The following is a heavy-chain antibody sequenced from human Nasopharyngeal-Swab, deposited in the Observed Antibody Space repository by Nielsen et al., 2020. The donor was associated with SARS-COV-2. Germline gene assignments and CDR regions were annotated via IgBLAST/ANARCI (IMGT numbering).Heavy chain of an antibody. CDR3: ARTRDLYYYDR. J-gene: IGHJ4*02. V-gene: IGHV4-34*01. Sequence: SETLSLTCAVYGGSFSSYYWNWFRQPPGKGLEWIGEINHSGSTNYNPSLKSRVTISVDTSKNQFSLKPSSVTAADTAVYYCARTRDLYYYDRWGQGTLVTVSS. CDR1: GGSFSSYY. CDR2: INHSGST. D-gene: IGHD3-22*01.